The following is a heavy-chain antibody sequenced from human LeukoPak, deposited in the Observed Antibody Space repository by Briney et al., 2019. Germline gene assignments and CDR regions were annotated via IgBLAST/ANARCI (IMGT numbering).Heavy chain of an antibody. Sequence: PGRSLRLSCAASGFAFSSYAMHWVRQAPGKGLEWVADIEPDGSGKTYVDSVKGRFTISRDNAQQSLYLQMDTLTAEDTAVYYCVTSWVRQQRDFWGQGTLVTVSS. D-gene: IGHD3-10*01. CDR2: IEPDGSGK. V-gene: IGHV3-7*01. CDR1: GFAFSSYA. CDR3: VTSWVRQQRDF. J-gene: IGHJ4*02.